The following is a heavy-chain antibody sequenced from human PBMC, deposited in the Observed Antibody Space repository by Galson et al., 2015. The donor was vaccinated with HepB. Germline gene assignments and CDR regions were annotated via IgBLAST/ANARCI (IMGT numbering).Heavy chain of an antibody. CDR2: INSDGITT. V-gene: IGHV3-74*01. Sequence: SLRLSCAASGFTFSSYWIHWVRQGPGKGLVWVSRINSDGITTSYAESVKGRFTISRDNAKNTLYLQMNSLRAEDTAVYFCVRGLYEFWGGYRPDTFDLWGQGTMVTVSS. CDR1: GFTFSSYW. J-gene: IGHJ3*01. CDR3: VRGLYEFWGGYRPDTFDL. D-gene: IGHD3/OR15-3a*01.